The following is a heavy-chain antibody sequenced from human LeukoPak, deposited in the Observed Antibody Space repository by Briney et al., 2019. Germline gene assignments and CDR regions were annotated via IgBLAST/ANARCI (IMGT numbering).Heavy chain of an antibody. CDR3: AKDMFPDDYVWGSYPSTFDY. CDR2: IRYDGSNK. Sequence: GGSLRLSCAASGLTFRSYGMHWVRQAPGKGLEWVAFIRYDGSNKYYADSVKGRFTISRDNSKNTLYLQMNSLRAEDTAVYYCAKDMFPDDYVWGSYPSTFDYWGQGTLVTVSS. CDR1: GLTFRSYG. V-gene: IGHV3-30*02. J-gene: IGHJ4*02. D-gene: IGHD3-16*01.